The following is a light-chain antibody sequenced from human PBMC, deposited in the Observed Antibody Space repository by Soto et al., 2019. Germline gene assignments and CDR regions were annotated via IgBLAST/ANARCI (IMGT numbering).Light chain of an antibody. Sequence: QSVLTQPPSVSGAPGQRVTISCTGSSSNIGAGYDVHWYQQLPGTAPKLLIYRNDNRPSGVPDRFSGSKSGTSASLAITGLQAEDEADYYCQSFYSSLRDYVFGTGTKVTVL. CDR1: SSNIGAGYD. J-gene: IGLJ1*01. CDR3: QSFYSSLRDYV. CDR2: RND. V-gene: IGLV1-40*01.